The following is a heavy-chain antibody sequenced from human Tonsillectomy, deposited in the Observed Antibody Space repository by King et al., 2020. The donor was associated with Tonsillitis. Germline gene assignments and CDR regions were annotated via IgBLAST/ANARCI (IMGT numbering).Heavy chain of an antibody. CDR3: ARVYDGSGNNNRGAFDN. J-gene: IGHJ3*02. CDR2: MTYRGRT. V-gene: IGHV4-39*01. D-gene: IGHD3-22*01. Sequence: QLQESGPGLVKPSETLSLTCAVSGGSISSSTDHWGWIRQPPGKGLEWIGSMTYRGRTYYNPSLKSRVSISVDTSKNQFFLNLSSVTAADTAVYYCARVYDGSGNNNRGAFDNW. CDR1: GGSISSSTDH.